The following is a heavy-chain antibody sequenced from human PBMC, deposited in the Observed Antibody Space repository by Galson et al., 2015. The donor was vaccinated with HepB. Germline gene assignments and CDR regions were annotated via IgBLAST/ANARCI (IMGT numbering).Heavy chain of an antibody. Sequence: SETLSLTCSVSGGAISSYFWSWIRQPPGKGLEWIGYIHYSGSTKYNPSLKSRVTISVDTSKNQFSLKVKSVTAADTAVYYCAREAGVGATDYWGQGTLITVSS. CDR2: IHYSGST. D-gene: IGHD1-26*01. V-gene: IGHV4-59*01. J-gene: IGHJ4*02. CDR1: GGAISSYF. CDR3: AREAGVGATDY.